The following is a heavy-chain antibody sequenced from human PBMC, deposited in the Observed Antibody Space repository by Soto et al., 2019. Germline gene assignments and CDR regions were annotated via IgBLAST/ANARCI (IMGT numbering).Heavy chain of an antibody. V-gene: IGHV1-69*01. J-gene: IGHJ4*02. CDR2: IIPIFGTA. CDR1: GGTFSSYA. Sequence: QVQLVQSGAEVKKPGSSVKVSCKASGGTFSSYAISWVRQAPGQGLAWMGGIIPIFGTANYAQKFQGRVTITADEATSTAYMELSSLRSEDTAVYYCARDGVAAAGTAYFDYWGQGTLVTVSS. CDR3: ARDGVAAAGTAYFDY. D-gene: IGHD6-13*01.